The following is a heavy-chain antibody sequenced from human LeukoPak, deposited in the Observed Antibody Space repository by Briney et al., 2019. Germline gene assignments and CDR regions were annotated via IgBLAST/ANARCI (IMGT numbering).Heavy chain of an antibody. CDR2: ISYDGSNK. J-gene: IGHJ5*02. CDR1: GFTFSSYG. V-gene: IGHV3-30*18. Sequence: PGGSLRLSCAASGFTFSSYGMHWVRQAPGKGLEWVAVISYDGSNKYYADSVKGRFTISRDNSKNTLYLQMNSLRAEDTAVYYCAKDFPMTAYDPWGQGTLVTVSS. D-gene: IGHD3-22*01. CDR3: AKDFPMTAYDP.